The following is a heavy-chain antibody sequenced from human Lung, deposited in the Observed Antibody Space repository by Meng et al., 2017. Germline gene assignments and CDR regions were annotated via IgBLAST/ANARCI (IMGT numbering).Heavy chain of an antibody. CDR1: GGSFSDYY. J-gene: IGHJ4*02. V-gene: IGHV4-34*01. CDR2: INHSGST. Sequence: QVQLQQWGEGLLKPSETLSLTCVVSGGSFSDYYWSWIRQPPGKGLEWIGEINHSGSTNYNPSLESRATISVDTSQNNLSLKLSSVTAADSAVYYCARGPTTMAHDFDYWGQGTLVPSPQ. D-gene: IGHD4-11*01. CDR3: ARGPTTMAHDFDY.